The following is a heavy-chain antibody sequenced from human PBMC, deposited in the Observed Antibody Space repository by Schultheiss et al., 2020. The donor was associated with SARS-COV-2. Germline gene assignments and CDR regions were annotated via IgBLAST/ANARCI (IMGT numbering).Heavy chain of an antibody. CDR2: ISSSSSYI. Sequence: GGSLRLSCAASGFTFSSYSMKWVRQAPGKGLEWVSSISSSSSYIYYADSVKGRFTISRDNSKNTLYLQMNSLRAEDTAVYYCAGGVAAPGPYFDYWGQGTLVTVSS. V-gene: IGHV3-21*01. CDR3: AGGVAAPGPYFDY. D-gene: IGHD6-6*01. J-gene: IGHJ4*02. CDR1: GFTFSSYS.